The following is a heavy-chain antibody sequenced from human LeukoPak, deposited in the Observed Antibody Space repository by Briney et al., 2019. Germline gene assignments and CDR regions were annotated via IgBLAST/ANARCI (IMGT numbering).Heavy chain of an antibody. D-gene: IGHD5-24*01. Sequence: GGSLRLSCSASGFTFSSYAMSWVRQAPGKGLEWVSAISGSGGSTYYADSVKGRFTISRDTFRNTLLLQMNSLRADDTAVYYCVKSAGKDGYRDVLDIWGQGTVVTASS. CDR1: GFTFSSYA. CDR3: VKSAGKDGYRDVLDI. J-gene: IGHJ3*02. CDR2: ISGSGGST. V-gene: IGHV3-23*01.